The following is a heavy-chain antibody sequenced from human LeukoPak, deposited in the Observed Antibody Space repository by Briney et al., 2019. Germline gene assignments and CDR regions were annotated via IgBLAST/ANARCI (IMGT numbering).Heavy chain of an antibody. J-gene: IGHJ4*02. Sequence: SETLSLTCSVSGYSISSTYYWGWIRQTPGKGLEWIGTIYHVGSPYYSPSLKSRVTISLYTAENQFSLRLDSVTDADTAVYYCARDLWATIRNPGIAAAGYFDYWGQGTLVTVSS. V-gene: IGHV4-38-2*02. CDR2: IYHVGSP. CDR1: GYSISSTYY. CDR3: ARDLWATIRNPGIAAAGYFDY. D-gene: IGHD6-13*01.